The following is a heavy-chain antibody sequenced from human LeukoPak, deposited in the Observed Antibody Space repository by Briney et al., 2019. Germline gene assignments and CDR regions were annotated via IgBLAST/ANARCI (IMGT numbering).Heavy chain of an antibody. V-gene: IGHV3-64*01. J-gene: IGHJ3*02. CDR2: ISSNGGST. CDR3: ARTTGYGDAFDI. Sequence: GGSLRLSCAASGFTFSSYAMHWVRQAPGKGLEYVSAISSNGGSTYYANSVKGRFTISRDNSKNTLYLQMGSLRAEDMAVYYCARTTGYGDAFDIWGQGTMVTVSS. D-gene: IGHD3-9*01. CDR1: GFTFSSYA.